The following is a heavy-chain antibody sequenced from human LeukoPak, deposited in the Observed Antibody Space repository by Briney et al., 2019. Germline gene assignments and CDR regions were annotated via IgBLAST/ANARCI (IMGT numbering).Heavy chain of an antibody. Sequence: SVKVSCKASGGTFSSYAISWVRQAPGQGLEWMGGIIPIFGTANYAQKFQGRVTITADESTNTAYMELSSLRSEDTAVYYCARSLSFAYYDSSGYLYWGQGTLVTVSS. D-gene: IGHD3-22*01. V-gene: IGHV1-69*13. CDR1: GGTFSSYA. J-gene: IGHJ4*02. CDR2: IIPIFGTA. CDR3: ARSLSFAYYDSSGYLY.